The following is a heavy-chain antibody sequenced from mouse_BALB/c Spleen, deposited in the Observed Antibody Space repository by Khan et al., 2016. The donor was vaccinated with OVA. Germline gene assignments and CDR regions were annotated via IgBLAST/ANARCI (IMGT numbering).Heavy chain of an antibody. CDR2: INTYTGEP. CDR1: GYIFTNYG. J-gene: IGHJ4*01. CDR3: ARTLYGSGYDYTMDY. Sequence: QIQLVQSGPELKKPGETVKISCKASGYIFTNYGMTWVKQAPGKGLKWMGWINTYTGEPTYADDFKGRFAFYLETSANTAYLQINDLKKDDTATYFCARTLYGSGYDYTMDYWGQGTSVTVSS. V-gene: IGHV9-3-1*01. D-gene: IGHD1-1*01.